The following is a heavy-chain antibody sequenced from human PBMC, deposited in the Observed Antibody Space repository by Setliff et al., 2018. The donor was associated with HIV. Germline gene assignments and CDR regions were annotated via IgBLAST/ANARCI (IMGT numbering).Heavy chain of an antibody. V-gene: IGHV4-34*01. CDR3: ARRRGPMVRGVDPAPSFFFDY. D-gene: IGHD3-10*01. Sequence: GTLSLTCAVYGAPLNGCFWSWVRQRPERGLEWIGEVNHSGTTNYTPSLKSRVTISVDTSKNQFSLRVKSVTAGDTGLYFCARRRGPMVRGVDPAPSFFFDYWGQGTPVTVSS. CDR1: GAPLNGCF. CDR2: VNHSGTT. J-gene: IGHJ4*02.